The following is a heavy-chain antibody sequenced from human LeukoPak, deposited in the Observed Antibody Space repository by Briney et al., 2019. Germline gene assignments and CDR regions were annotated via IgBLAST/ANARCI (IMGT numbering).Heavy chain of an antibody. CDR3: AREQLELRGWFDP. CDR1: GGSISSYY. V-gene: IGHV4-4*09. D-gene: IGHD1-7*01. CDR2: IYTSGST. Sequence: PSETLSLTCTVSGGSISSYYWSWNRQPPGKGLEWIGYIYTSGSTNYNPSLKSRVTISVDTSKNQFSLKLSSVTAADTAVYYCAREQLELRGWFDPWGQGTLVTVSS. J-gene: IGHJ5*02.